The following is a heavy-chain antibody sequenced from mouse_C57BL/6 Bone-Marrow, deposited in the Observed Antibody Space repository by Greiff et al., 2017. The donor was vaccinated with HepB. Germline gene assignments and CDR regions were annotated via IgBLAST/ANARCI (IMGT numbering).Heavy chain of an antibody. J-gene: IGHJ2*01. D-gene: IGHD1-1*01. CDR3: ARDYYGSSYFFDY. CDR2: ISDGGSYT. Sequence: VHLVESGGGLVKPGGSLKLSCAASGFTFSSYAMSWVRQTPEKRLEWVATISDGGSYTYYPDNVKGRFTISRDNAKNNLYLQMSHLKSEDTAMYYCARDYYGSSYFFDYWGQGTTLTVSS. V-gene: IGHV5-4*01. CDR1: GFTFSSYA.